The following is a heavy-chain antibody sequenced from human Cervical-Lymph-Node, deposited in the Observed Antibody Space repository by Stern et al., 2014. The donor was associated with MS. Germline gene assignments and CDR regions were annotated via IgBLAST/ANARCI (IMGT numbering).Heavy chain of an antibody. J-gene: IGHJ4*02. CDR1: GDSVSSDGYY. CDR3: ARTSTYDITHYPF. D-gene: IGHD1-26*01. Sequence: DQLVESGPGLVKPSQTLSLTCAVSGDSVSSDGYYWSWIRQHPGKGLAWIGYIYYSGLTFYNPSLRSRVAISRDTSKNQFSLKLTSVTAADTAVYYCARTSTYDITHYPFWGQGTLVTVSS. V-gene: IGHV4-31*11. CDR2: IYYSGLT.